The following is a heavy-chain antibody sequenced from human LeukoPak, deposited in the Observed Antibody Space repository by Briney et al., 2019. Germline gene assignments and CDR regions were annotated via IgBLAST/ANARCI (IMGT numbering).Heavy chain of an antibody. J-gene: IGHJ5*02. CDR3: ARDDITMVRGVRENWFDP. D-gene: IGHD3-10*01. Sequence: ASLKVSCKASGGTFSSYAISWVRQAPGQGLEWMGGIIPIFGTANYAQKFQGRVTITADESTSTAYMELSSLRSEDTAVYYCARDDITMVRGVRENWFDPWGQGTLVTVSS. CDR2: IIPIFGTA. V-gene: IGHV1-69*13. CDR1: GGTFSSYA.